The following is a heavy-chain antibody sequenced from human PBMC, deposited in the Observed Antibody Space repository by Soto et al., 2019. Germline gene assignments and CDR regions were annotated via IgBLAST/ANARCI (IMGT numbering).Heavy chain of an antibody. V-gene: IGHV3-30*03. D-gene: IGHD3-9*01. CDR2: ISYDGTDT. CDR1: GFTFSTYG. J-gene: IGHJ4*02. CDR3: ATTSYDILTGPIDY. Sequence: PGGSLRLSCAASGFTFSTYGMHWVRQAPGKGLRLVAIISYDGTDTYYGDSMKGRFTISRDNSKDIVYLQMHSLGADDTAVYYCATTSYDILTGPIDYWGQGTLVTVSS.